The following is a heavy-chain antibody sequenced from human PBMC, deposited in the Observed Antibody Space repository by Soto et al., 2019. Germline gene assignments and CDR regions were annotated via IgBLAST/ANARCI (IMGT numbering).Heavy chain of an antibody. CDR1: GGTFSSYA. CDR3: QVERRLKRGHFDY. V-gene: IGHV1-69*13. D-gene: IGHD1-1*01. J-gene: IGHJ4*02. CDR2: IIPIFGTA. Sequence: ASVQVSCKASGGTFSSYAISWVRQAPGQGLEWMGGIIPIFGTANYAQKFQGRVTITADESTSTADMELSSLRSEDTAVYYCQVERRLKRGHFDYWGQGTLVTVAS.